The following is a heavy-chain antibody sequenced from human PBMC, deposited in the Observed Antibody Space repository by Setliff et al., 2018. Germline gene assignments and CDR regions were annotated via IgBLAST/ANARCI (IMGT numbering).Heavy chain of an antibody. CDR2: IDQGGSDQ. CDR1: GFTFSSLW. J-gene: IGHJ5*02. Sequence: GSLRLSCSASGFTFSSLWMAWVRQAPGEGLEWVANIDQGGSDQFYVESVKGRFTISRDNAKNSLYLQMNSLRVEDTAVYYCARDVFDFRTGQAGPWGQGTLVTVSS. D-gene: IGHD3-3*01. CDR3: ARDVFDFRTGQAGP. V-gene: IGHV3-7*01.